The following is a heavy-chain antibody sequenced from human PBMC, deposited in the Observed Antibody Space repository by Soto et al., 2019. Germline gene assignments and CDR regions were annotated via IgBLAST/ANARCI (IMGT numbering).Heavy chain of an antibody. D-gene: IGHD2-15*01. J-gene: IGHJ4*02. CDR2: INPNSGGT. V-gene: IGHV1-2*02. CDR1: GYTFTGYY. Sequence: GASVKVSCKASGYTFTGYYMHWVRQAPGQGLEWMGWINPNSGGTNYAQKFQGRVTMTRDTSISTAYMELSRLRSDDTAVYYCARDPPQYCSGGSCYSFALDYWGQGTLVTVSS. CDR3: ARDPPQYCSGGSCYSFALDY.